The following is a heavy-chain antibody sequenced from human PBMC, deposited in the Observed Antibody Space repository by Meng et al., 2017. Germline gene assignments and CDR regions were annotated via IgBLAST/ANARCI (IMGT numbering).Heavy chain of an antibody. CDR3: ARDGDYSNYLPKY. Sequence: GGSLRLSCAASGFTFSSYSMNWVRQAPGKGLEWVSSISSSSSYIYYADSVKGRFTISRDNAKNSLYLQMNSLRAEDTAVYYCARDGDYSNYLPKYWGRGTLVTVSS. J-gene: IGHJ4*02. CDR1: GFTFSSYS. D-gene: IGHD4-11*01. V-gene: IGHV3-21*01. CDR2: ISSSSSYI.